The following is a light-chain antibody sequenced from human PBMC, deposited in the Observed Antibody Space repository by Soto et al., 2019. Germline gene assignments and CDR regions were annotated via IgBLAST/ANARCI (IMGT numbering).Light chain of an antibody. CDR3: ASWEDSLNVYV. CDR1: GSNIGSNP. Sequence: QTVVTQPPSASGAPGQRVTISCSGSGSNIGSNPVTWYQQLPRTAPKLLIYNTTQRPSGVPERFSASRSGTSASLAISGLQSEDEADYFCASWEDSLNVYVLGTGTKVTVL. V-gene: IGLV1-44*01. J-gene: IGLJ1*01. CDR2: NTT.